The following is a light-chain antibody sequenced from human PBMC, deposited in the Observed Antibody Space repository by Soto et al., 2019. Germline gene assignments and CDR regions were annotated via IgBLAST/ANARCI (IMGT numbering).Light chain of an antibody. Sequence: VLAQSPGTLSLSPGERATLSCMASQSASSSYLAWYQQKPGQAPRLLIYGASSRATGIPDRFSGSGSGTDFTLTISRLEPEDFAVYYCQQYGSSLLTFGGGTKVDIK. J-gene: IGKJ4*01. CDR2: GAS. V-gene: IGKV3-20*01. CDR3: QQYGSSLLT. CDR1: QSASSSY.